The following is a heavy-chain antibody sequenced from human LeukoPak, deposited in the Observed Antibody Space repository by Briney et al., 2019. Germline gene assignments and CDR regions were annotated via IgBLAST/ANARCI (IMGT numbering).Heavy chain of an antibody. J-gene: IGHJ4*02. CDR3: ARGYGRSDY. CDR2: IYYSGST. Sequence: SETLSLTCTVSGGSISSYYWSWIRQPPGKGLEWIGYIYYSGSTNYNPSLKSRVTISVDTSKNQFSLKLSSVTAADTAVYYCARGYGRSDYWGQGTLVTVSS. V-gene: IGHV4-59*08. CDR1: GGSISSYY. D-gene: IGHD5-18*01.